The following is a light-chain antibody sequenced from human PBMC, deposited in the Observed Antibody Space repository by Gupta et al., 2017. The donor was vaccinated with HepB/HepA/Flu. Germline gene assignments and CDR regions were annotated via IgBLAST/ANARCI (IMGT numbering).Light chain of an antibody. V-gene: IGKV3-20*01. J-gene: IGKJ3*01. CDR3: QRYGNSPPFT. Sequence: EIVLTQSPGTLSLSPGERATLSCRASQSVSRSYLAWYQQKPGQAPRLLIYGVSSRATGIPDRFSGSGYGTDFTLTVSRREPEDFAVYYCQRYGNSPPFTFGHGTKVDMK. CDR2: GVS. CDR1: QSVSRSY.